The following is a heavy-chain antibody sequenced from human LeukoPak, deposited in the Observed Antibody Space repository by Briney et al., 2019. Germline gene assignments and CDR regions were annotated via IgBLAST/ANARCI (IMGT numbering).Heavy chain of an antibody. J-gene: IGHJ4*02. D-gene: IGHD5-12*01. CDR2: IYSGGST. CDR1: GITVSSSY. Sequence: GGSLRLSCAPSGITVSSSYLSWVRQAPGKGLEWVSLIYSGGSTYYADSVKGRFTVSRDNSKNTLYLQMDSLRAEDTAVYYCARAFGYDWRLDYWGQGTLVTVSS. V-gene: IGHV3-53*01. CDR3: ARAFGYDWRLDY.